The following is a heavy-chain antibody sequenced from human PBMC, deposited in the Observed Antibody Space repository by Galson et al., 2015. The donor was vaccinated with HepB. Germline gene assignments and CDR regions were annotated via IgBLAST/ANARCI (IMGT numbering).Heavy chain of an antibody. CDR1: GGSFSSNA. Sequence: SVKVSCKASGGSFSSNAISWVRQAPGQGLEWMGGIIPMFGAANYAQKFQGRVTITADESTSTAYMELSSLRSEDTAVYYCAAIPHYYDSSGYTSYYFDYWGQGTLVTVSS. CDR2: IIPMFGAA. V-gene: IGHV1-69*13. J-gene: IGHJ4*02. CDR3: AAIPHYYDSSGYTSYYFDY. D-gene: IGHD3-22*01.